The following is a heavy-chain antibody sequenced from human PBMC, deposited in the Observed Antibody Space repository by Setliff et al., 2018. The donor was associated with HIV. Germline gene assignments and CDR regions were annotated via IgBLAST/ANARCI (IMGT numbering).Heavy chain of an antibody. D-gene: IGHD2-15*01. Sequence: PGGSLRLSCSTSGFTFGDYWMTWVRQAAGKGLEWVATVSEDGSKRYYADSVKGRFTISRDNSKNTLYLQMNSPRAEDTAVYYCARGVVIAAHNWFDPWGQGTLVT. CDR3: ARGVVIAAHNWFDP. V-gene: IGHV3-7*01. CDR2: VSEDGSKR. CDR1: GFTFGDYW. J-gene: IGHJ5*02.